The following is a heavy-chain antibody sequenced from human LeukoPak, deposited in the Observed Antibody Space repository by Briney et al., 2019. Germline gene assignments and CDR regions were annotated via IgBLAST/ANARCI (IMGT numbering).Heavy chain of an antibody. V-gene: IGHV4-4*02. CDR3: TRQSGHYLDY. CDR2: THHSGSA. Sequence: PSGTLSLTCAVSGDSISSSNWWSWVRQPPGKGLEWIVETHHSGSANYNPPLKSRVTISVDMSKNQFSLKLSSVTAADTAVYYCTRQSGHYLDYWGQGTLVTVSS. J-gene: IGHJ4*02. D-gene: IGHD2-15*01. CDR1: GDSISSSNW.